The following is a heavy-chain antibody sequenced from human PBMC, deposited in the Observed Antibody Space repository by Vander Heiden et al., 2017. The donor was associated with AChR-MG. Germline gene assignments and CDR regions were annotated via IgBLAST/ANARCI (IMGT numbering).Heavy chain of an antibody. V-gene: IGHV1-69*01. CDR2: IIPIFGTA. Sequence: QVQLVQSGAEVKKPGSSVKVSCKASGGTFSSYAISWVRQAPGQGLEWMGGIIPIFGTANDAQKFQGRVTITADESTRTAYMEMRSMRSEDTAVYYCARELNPAALDYWGQGTLVTVSS. D-gene: IGHD2-2*01. CDR1: GGTFSSYA. CDR3: ARELNPAALDY. J-gene: IGHJ4*02.